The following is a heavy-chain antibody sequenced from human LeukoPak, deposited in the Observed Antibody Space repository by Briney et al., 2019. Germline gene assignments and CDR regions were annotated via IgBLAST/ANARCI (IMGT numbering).Heavy chain of an antibody. D-gene: IGHD2-2*01. Sequence: ASAKVSCKASGYTFTAYSMHWVRQAPGQGLEWMGWIKPNSGDTNYAQKFQGRVTMTRDTSISAAYMELSRLRSDDTAVYYCASTLGYCTSSSCPDIDYWGQGTLVTVSS. CDR3: ASTLGYCTSSSCPDIDY. CDR2: IKPNSGDT. V-gene: IGHV1-2*02. CDR1: GYTFTAYS. J-gene: IGHJ4*02.